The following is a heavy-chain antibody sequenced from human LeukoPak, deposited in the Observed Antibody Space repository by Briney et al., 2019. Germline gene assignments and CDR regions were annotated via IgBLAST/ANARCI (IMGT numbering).Heavy chain of an antibody. CDR3: ARAGPKYSSSFYYYYMDV. D-gene: IGHD6-13*01. J-gene: IGHJ6*03. CDR1: GFTFSSYS. V-gene: IGHV3-21*01. CDR2: ISGSSSYI. Sequence: GGSLRLSCAASGFTFSSYSMNWVRQAPGKGLEWVSSISGSSSYIYYADSVKGRFTISRDNARNSLYLQMNSLRAEDTAVYYCARAGPKYSSSFYYYYMDVWGKGTTVTISS.